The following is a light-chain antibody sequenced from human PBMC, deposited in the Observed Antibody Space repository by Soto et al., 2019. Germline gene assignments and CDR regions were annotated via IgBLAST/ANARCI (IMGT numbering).Light chain of an antibody. CDR2: AAS. CDR3: QQYNSYWT. Sequence: IQMTQSPSSLSASVGDRVTITFRASESIRDYLNWYQQKPGKAPNLLIYAASSLQSGVPSRFSGGGSGTEFTLTISSVQPDDFATYYCQQYNSYWTFGQGTKVDIK. V-gene: IGKV1-5*01. J-gene: IGKJ1*01. CDR1: ESIRDY.